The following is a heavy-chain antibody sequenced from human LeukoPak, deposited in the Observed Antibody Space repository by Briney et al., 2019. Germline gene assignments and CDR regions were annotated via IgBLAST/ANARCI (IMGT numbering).Heavy chain of an antibody. Sequence: GGSLRLPCAASGFTFSSYAMSWVRQAPGKGLEWVSAISGSGGSTYYADSVKGRLTISRDNSKNTLYLQMNSLRAEDTAVYYCAKDSYGSSSDYWGQGTLVTVSS. CDR1: GFTFSSYA. D-gene: IGHD6-6*01. CDR2: ISGSGGST. J-gene: IGHJ4*02. CDR3: AKDSYGSSSDY. V-gene: IGHV3-23*01.